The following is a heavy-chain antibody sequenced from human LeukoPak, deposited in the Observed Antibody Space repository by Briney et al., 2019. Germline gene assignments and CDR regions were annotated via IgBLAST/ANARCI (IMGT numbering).Heavy chain of an antibody. V-gene: IGHV4-59*01. J-gene: IGHJ3*02. CDR2: IYYSGST. D-gene: IGHD6-13*01. Sequence: SETLSLTCTVSGASISSYYGSWIRETPGNGREWIGEIYYSGSTTYNPSLKSRVTISVDTSKNQFSLKLSSVTAADTAVYYCARDLATAATADRAFDIWGQGTMVTVSS. CDR1: GASISSYY. CDR3: ARDLATAATADRAFDI.